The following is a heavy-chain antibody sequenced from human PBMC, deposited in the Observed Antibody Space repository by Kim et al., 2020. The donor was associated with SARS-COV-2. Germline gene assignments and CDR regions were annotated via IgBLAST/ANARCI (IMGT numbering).Heavy chain of an antibody. CDR3: ARQSYYDSSGYPPDY. J-gene: IGHJ4*02. V-gene: IGHV4-39*01. D-gene: IGHD3-22*01. Sequence: SETLSLTCTVSGGSISSSSYYWGWIRQPPGKGLEWIGSIYYSGSTYYNPSLKSRVTISVDTSKNQFSLKLSSVTAADTAVYYCARQSYYDSSGYPPDYWGQGTLGTASS. CDR2: IYYSGST. CDR1: GGSISSSSYY.